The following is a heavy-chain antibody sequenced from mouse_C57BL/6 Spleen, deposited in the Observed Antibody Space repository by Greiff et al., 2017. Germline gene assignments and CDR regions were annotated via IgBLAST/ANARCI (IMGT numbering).Heavy chain of an antibody. D-gene: IGHD1-1*01. V-gene: IGHV5-9-1*02. CDR1: GFTFSSYA. Sequence: EVHLVESGEGLVKPGGSLRLSCAASGFTFSSYAMSWVRQPPEKRLEWVAYISSGGDYIYYAYTVTGRFTFSRDNARIALYLKMSSLKSEDTAMYYSTRDGYYGRPWYFDVWGTGTTVTVSS. CDR2: ISSGGDYI. CDR3: TRDGYYGRPWYFDV. J-gene: IGHJ1*03.